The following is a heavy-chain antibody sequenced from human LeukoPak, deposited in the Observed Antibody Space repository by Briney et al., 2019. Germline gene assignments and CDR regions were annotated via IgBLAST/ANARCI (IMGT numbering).Heavy chain of an antibody. D-gene: IGHD6-6*01. J-gene: IGHJ4*02. Sequence: GGSLRLSCAASGFTFDDYGMSWVRQAPGKGLEWVSYISSSGSTIYYADSVKGRFTISRDNAKNSLYLQMNSLGAEDTAVYYCARDLGSAPGNIDYWGQGTLVTVSS. CDR2: ISSSGSTI. CDR3: ARDLGSAPGNIDY. V-gene: IGHV3-48*03. CDR1: GFTFDDYG.